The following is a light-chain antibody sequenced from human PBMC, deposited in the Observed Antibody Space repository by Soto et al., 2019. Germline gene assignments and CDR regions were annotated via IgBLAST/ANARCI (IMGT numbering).Light chain of an antibody. Sequence: EIVMTQSPATLSVSPGERATLSCRASHSVSSKLAWYQQKPGQAARLLIYGASTRATGIPASFSGSGSGTDFTLTISSLQSEDFAVYYCQQYNNWPLTFGGGTKVEIK. CDR3: QQYNNWPLT. CDR1: HSVSSK. V-gene: IGKV3-15*01. J-gene: IGKJ4*01. CDR2: GAS.